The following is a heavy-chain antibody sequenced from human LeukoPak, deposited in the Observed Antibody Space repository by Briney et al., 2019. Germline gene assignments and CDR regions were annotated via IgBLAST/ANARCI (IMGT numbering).Heavy chain of an antibody. CDR3: ARVLRGYGAYLNWFDP. D-gene: IGHD4-17*01. Sequence: SVNVSCKVSLCTFSSYAISWVRQAPGQGLEWMGGIIPIFVTANYAQKLQGRVTVPADKTTSRSYMELSSLRSEDTAVYYCARVLRGYGAYLNWFDPWGQGTLVTVSS. CDR1: LCTFSSYA. J-gene: IGHJ5*02. V-gene: IGHV1-69*06. CDR2: IIPIFVTA.